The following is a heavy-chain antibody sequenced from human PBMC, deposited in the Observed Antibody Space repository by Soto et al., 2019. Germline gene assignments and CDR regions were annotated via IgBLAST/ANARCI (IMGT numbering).Heavy chain of an antibody. V-gene: IGHV3-23*01. J-gene: IGHJ6*02. Sequence: GGSLRLSCVASGFTFNNYAMSWVRQAPGKGLEWVSGISGSGVDIYYAGSVKGRFTVSRDNSKNTLFLQMNSLRAEDTAIYYFGRRNDYFSIYYFNMAVWGQGTTVTVSS. CDR2: ISGSGVDI. CDR1: GFTFNNYA. D-gene: IGHD3-22*01. CDR3: GRRNDYFSIYYFNMAV.